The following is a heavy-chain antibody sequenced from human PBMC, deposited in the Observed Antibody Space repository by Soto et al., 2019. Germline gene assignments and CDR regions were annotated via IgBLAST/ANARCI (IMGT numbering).Heavy chain of an antibody. J-gene: IGHJ6*03. CDR1: GYTFTSYD. D-gene: IGHD2-15*01. CDR3: ARMLPVKGYCSGGSCYRVMDV. Sequence: ASVKVSCKASGYTFTSYDINWVRQATGQGLEWMGWMNPNSGNTGYAQKFQGRVTMTRNTSISTAYMELSSLRSEDTAVYYCARMLPVKGYCSGGSCYRVMDVWGKGTTVTVSS. CDR2: MNPNSGNT. V-gene: IGHV1-8*01.